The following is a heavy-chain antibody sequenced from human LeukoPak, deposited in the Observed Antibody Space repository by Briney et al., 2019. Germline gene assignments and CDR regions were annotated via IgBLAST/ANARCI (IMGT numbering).Heavy chain of an antibody. J-gene: IGHJ4*02. CDR1: GGTFSSYA. CDR2: IIPILGIA. Sequence: SVKVSCKASGGTFSSYAISWVRQAPGQGLEWMGRIIPILGIANYAQKFQGRVTITADKSTSTAYMELSILRSEDTAVYYCARDRRPNRDGYNSFPFDYWGQGTLVTVSS. CDR3: ARDRRPNRDGYNSFPFDY. V-gene: IGHV1-69*04. D-gene: IGHD5-24*01.